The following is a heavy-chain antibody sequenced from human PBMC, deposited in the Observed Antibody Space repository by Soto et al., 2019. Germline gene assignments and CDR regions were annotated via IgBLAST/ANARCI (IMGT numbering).Heavy chain of an antibody. Sequence: GASVKVSCKASGYTFTSYAMRWVRQAPGQRLEWMGWINAGNGNTKYSQKFQGRVTITRDTSASTAYMELSSLRSEDTAVYYCARHPSRVGLRFLGWLKSPFDYWGQGTLVTVSS. V-gene: IGHV1-3*01. D-gene: IGHD3-3*01. CDR1: GYTFTSYA. CDR2: INAGNGNT. J-gene: IGHJ4*02. CDR3: ARHPSRVGLRFLGWLKSPFDY.